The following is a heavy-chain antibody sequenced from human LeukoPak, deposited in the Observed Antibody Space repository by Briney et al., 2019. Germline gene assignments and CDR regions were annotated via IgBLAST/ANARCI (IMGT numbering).Heavy chain of an antibody. V-gene: IGHV4-34*01. CDR2: INHSGST. CDR3: ARHFRLRGYDPPRYFDY. D-gene: IGHD5-12*01. CDR1: GGSFSGYY. Sequence: PSETLSLTCAVYGGSFSGYYWSWIRQPPGKGLEWIGEINHSGSTNYNPSLKSRVTISVDTSKNQFSLKLSSVTAADTAVYYCARHFRLRGYDPPRYFDYWGQGTLVTVSS. J-gene: IGHJ4*02.